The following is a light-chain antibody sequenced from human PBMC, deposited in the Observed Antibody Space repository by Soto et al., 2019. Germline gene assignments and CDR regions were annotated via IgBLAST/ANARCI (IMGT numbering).Light chain of an antibody. Sequence: ALTQPASVSGSPGQSITISCTGTSSDVGAYTYVSWYQQHPGKAPKLMIYDVSIRPSGVSDRFSGSKSGNTASLTISGLQAEDEADYYCSSYTSSNTLIFGGGTKLTVL. CDR1: SSDVGAYTY. CDR3: SSYTSSNTLI. J-gene: IGLJ2*01. V-gene: IGLV2-14*01. CDR2: DVS.